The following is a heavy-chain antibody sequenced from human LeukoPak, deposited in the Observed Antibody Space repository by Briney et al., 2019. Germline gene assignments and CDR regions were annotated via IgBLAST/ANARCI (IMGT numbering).Heavy chain of an antibody. Sequence: SVKVSCKASGGTSSSYTISWVRQAPGQGLEWMGRIIPILGIANYAQKFQGRVTITADKSTSTAYMELSSLRSEDTAVYYCARSRNYDILTGYSYYFDYWGQGTLVTVSS. CDR1: GGTSSSYT. J-gene: IGHJ4*02. CDR3: ARSRNYDILTGYSYYFDY. CDR2: IIPILGIA. V-gene: IGHV1-69*02. D-gene: IGHD3-9*01.